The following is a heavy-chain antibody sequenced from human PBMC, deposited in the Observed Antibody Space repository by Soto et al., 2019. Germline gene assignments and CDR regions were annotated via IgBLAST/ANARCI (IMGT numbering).Heavy chain of an antibody. CDR3: VKDWSGDKCPCMDV. CDR1: EFTFSSYA. J-gene: IGHJ6*02. CDR2: ITDSGGST. V-gene: IGHV3-23*01. Sequence: GGSLRLSCAASEFTFSSYAMTWVRQAPGKGLEWVASITDSGGSTYYADSVKGRLTISRDNSENTVHLQMNGLRAEDTAIYYCVKDWSGDKCPCMDVWGQGTTVTVS. D-gene: IGHD3-3*01.